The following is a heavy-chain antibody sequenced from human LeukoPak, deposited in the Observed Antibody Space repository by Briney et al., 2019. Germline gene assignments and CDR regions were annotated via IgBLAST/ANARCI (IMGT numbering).Heavy chain of an antibody. D-gene: IGHD4-17*01. CDR1: GFRFRSHG. CDR3: ARDPYGDSPFNY. CDR2: TWYDGSNK. V-gene: IGHV3-33*01. Sequence: PGGSLTLPCAASGFRFRSHGKHWVRQAPGPGLEAVAVTWYDGSNKYYAVSVKGRFTISRDNSKNTVYLQMNSLRAEDTAVYYCARDPYGDSPFNYWGQGTLVTVSS. J-gene: IGHJ4*02.